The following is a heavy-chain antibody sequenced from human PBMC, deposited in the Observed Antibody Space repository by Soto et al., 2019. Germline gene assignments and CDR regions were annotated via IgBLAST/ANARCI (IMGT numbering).Heavy chain of an antibody. Sequence: ASVKVSCKASGYTFTGYYMHWVRQAPGQGLEWMGWIDPNGGGTNYAQKFQGRVTMTRDTSISTAYMELSRLRSDDTAVYYCARVPVAGFDYWGQGXLVTVYS. J-gene: IGHJ4*02. CDR3: ARVPVAGFDY. CDR2: IDPNGGGT. V-gene: IGHV1-2*02. CDR1: GYTFTGYY. D-gene: IGHD6-19*01.